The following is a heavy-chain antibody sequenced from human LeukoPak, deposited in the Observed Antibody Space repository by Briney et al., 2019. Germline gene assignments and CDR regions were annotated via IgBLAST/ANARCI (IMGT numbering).Heavy chain of an antibody. Sequence: PSETLSLTCTVSGGSISSYYWSWIRQPPGKGLEWIGYIYYSGSTNYNPSLKSRVTISVDTSKNQFSLKLSSVTAADTAVYYCARRDTGGYSSSWYSFRYWGQGTLVTVSS. D-gene: IGHD6-13*01. CDR1: GGSISSYY. J-gene: IGHJ4*02. V-gene: IGHV4-59*12. CDR2: IYYSGST. CDR3: ARRDTGGYSSSWYSFRY.